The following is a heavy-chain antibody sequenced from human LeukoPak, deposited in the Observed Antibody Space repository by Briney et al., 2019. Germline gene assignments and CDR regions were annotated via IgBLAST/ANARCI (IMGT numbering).Heavy chain of an antibody. J-gene: IGHJ4*02. V-gene: IGHV4-59*01. CDR2: IYYSGST. CDR3: ARQGGYSSSWLFDY. D-gene: IGHD6-13*01. Sequence: SETLSLTCTVSGGSISSYYWSWIRQPPGKGLEWIGYIYYSGSTNYNPSLKSRVTISVDTSKNQFSLKLSSVTAADTAVYYCARQGGYSSSWLFDYWGQGTLVTVSS. CDR1: GGSISSYY.